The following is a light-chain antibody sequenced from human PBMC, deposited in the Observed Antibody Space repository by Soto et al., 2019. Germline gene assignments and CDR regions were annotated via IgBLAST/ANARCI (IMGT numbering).Light chain of an antibody. Sequence: EIVRTQSPATLSVSPGGSATLSCRASQHVSSNLAWYRQKPGQPPTLLIYRASTRDTGIPATFSGSGSGTEFTLTISSLQSEDFAVYYCQQYNKWPYTFGQGTKLEI. J-gene: IGKJ2*01. CDR1: QHVSSN. CDR3: QQYNKWPYT. CDR2: RAS. V-gene: IGKV3-15*01.